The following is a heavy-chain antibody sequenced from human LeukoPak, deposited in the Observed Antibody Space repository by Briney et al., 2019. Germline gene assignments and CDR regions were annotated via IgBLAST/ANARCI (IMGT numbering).Heavy chain of an antibody. CDR2: IFSGGST. Sequence: GGSLRLSCAASGFTVSSNYMSWVRQAPGKGLECVSLIFSGGSTYYADSVKGRCTISREHSKNKPYLQINSLRAEDTAVYYCARDLAFSSWGQGTLVTVSS. J-gene: IGHJ4*02. V-gene: IGHV3-53*01. CDR1: GFTVSSNY. D-gene: IGHD3-16*01. CDR3: ARDLAFSS.